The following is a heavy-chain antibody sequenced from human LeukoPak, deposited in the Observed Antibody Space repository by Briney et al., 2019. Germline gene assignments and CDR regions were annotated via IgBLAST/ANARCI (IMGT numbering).Heavy chain of an antibody. CDR1: GYTFTGYY. J-gene: IGHJ5*02. V-gene: IGHV1-2*02. CDR2: INPNSGGT. D-gene: IGHD3-10*01. CDR3: ASYGSGSYSFDP. Sequence: ASVRVSCKASGYTFTGYYMHWVRQAPGQGPEWMGWINPNSGGTNYAQKFQGRVTMTRDTSISTAYMELSRLRSDDTAVYYCASYGSGSYSFDPWGQGTLVTVSS.